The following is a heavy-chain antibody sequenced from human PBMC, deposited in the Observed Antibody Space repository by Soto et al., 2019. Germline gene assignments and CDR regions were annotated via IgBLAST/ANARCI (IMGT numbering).Heavy chain of an antibody. J-gene: IGHJ4*01. CDR1: GFSFKNAW. D-gene: IGHD3-10*01. Sequence: EVELVESGGGLVKPGGSLTLSCAASGFSFKNAWMNWVRQAPGKGLEWVGRIKNKNDGGTTDYAAFVKGRFTISRDASENTLYLHMNGLKPEDTGVYFCTGLWFGEIYNYWGQGSLVTVSS. V-gene: IGHV3-15*07. CDR2: IKNKNDGGTT. CDR3: TGLWFGEIYNY.